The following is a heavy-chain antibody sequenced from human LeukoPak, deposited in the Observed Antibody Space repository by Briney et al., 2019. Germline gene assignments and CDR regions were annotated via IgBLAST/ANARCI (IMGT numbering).Heavy chain of an antibody. CDR2: INGDNGNT. D-gene: IGHD2-2*01. J-gene: IGHJ4*02. CDR1: GYTFSSYA. V-gene: IGHV1-3*01. Sequence: GASVKVSCKASGYTFSSYAMHWVRQAPGQSLEWMGWINGDNGNTKYPQKFQGRVTITRDTSASTAFMELSSLRPEDTAVYYCASAPYCTSNICYKFDCWGQGTLVIVSS. CDR3: ASAPYCTSNICYKFDC.